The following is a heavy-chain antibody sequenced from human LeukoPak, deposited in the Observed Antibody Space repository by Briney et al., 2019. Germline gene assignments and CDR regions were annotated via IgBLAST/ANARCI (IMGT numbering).Heavy chain of an antibody. V-gene: IGHV4-34*01. Sequence: GSLRLSCAASGFTFSGYYMSWIRQPPGKGLEWIGEINHSGSTNYNPSLKSRVTISVDTSKNQFSLKLSSVTAADTAVYYCARGRAYSSSWSDYWGQGTLVTVSS. CDR1: GFTFSGYY. D-gene: IGHD6-13*01. J-gene: IGHJ4*02. CDR3: ARGRAYSSSWSDY. CDR2: INHSGST.